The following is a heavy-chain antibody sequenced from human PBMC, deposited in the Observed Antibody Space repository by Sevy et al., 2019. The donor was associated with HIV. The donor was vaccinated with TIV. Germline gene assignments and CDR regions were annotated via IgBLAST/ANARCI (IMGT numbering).Heavy chain of an antibody. J-gene: IGHJ5*02. V-gene: IGHV1-69*13. D-gene: IGHD2-2*01. CDR1: GGTFSSYA. CDR3: ARGGYCSSTSCLHNWFDP. CDR2: IIPIFGTA. Sequence: ASVTVSCKASGGTFSSYAISWVRQAPGQGLEWMGGIIPIFGTANYAQKFQGRVTITADESTGTAYMELSSLRSEDTAVYYWARGGYCSSTSCLHNWFDPWGQGTLVTVSS.